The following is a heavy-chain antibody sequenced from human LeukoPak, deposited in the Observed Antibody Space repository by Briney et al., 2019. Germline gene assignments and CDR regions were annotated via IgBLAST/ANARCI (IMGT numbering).Heavy chain of an antibody. V-gene: IGHV5-10-1*01. CDR3: AMRSIANYYYYGMDV. J-gene: IGHJ6*02. CDR2: IDPSDSYT. Sequence: KPGESLRISCKGSGYSFTIYWISCVRQMPGKGLEWMGRIDPSDSYTNYSPSFQGHVTISADKSISTAYLQWSSLKASDTAMYYCAMRSIANYYYYGMDVWGQGTTVTVSS. CDR1: GYSFTIYW. D-gene: IGHD6-6*01.